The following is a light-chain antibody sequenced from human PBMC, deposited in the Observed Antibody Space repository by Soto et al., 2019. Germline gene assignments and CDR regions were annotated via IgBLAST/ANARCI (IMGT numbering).Light chain of an antibody. CDR2: AAS. CDR3: LQHNNYPRA. J-gene: IGKJ1*01. V-gene: IGKV1-17*01. CDR1: QDIGKD. Sequence: DIQMTQSPSSLSASVGDRVTITCRASQDIGKDLGWYQQRPGKAPKRLIYAASSLQSGVPSRFSGSGSGTEFILTISSLQPEDFANYYCLQHNNYPRAFGQGTKVEIK.